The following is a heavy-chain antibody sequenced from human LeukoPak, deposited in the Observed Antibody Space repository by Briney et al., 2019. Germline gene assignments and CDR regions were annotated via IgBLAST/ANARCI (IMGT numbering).Heavy chain of an antibody. J-gene: IGHJ4*02. D-gene: IGHD2-2*01. Sequence: ASVKVSCKASGYTFTSYGISWVRQAPGQGLEWMGWISAYNGNTNYAQKLQGRVTMTTDTSTSTAYMELRSLRSDDTAVYYCAREGRYCSSTSCYAGDYWGQGTLVTVSS. CDR2: ISAYNGNT. CDR3: AREGRYCSSTSCYAGDY. CDR1: GYTFTSYG. V-gene: IGHV1-18*01.